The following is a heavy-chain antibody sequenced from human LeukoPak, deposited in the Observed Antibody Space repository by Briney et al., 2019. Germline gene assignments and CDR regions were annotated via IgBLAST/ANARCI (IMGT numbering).Heavy chain of an antibody. Sequence: GGSLRLSCAASGFTFDDYAMHWARQAPGKGLEWVSLISGDGGSTYYADSVKGRFTISRDNSKNSLYLQMNSLRTEDTALYYCAKDLYSSGWYNWFDPWGQGTLVTVSS. CDR2: ISGDGGST. D-gene: IGHD6-19*01. V-gene: IGHV3-43*02. CDR3: AKDLYSSGWYNWFDP. CDR1: GFTFDDYA. J-gene: IGHJ5*02.